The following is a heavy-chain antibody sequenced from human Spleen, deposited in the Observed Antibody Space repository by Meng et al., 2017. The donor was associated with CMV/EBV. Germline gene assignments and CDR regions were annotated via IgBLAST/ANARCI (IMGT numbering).Heavy chain of an antibody. J-gene: IGHJ4*02. CDR2: VSAENGDT. V-gene: IGHV1-18*01. CDR3: ARAGAAVTTNFDF. Sequence: KDSGYKFDIYGITWVRQAPGQGREWVGWVSAENGDTDYGQKFQGRVTVTADTFTKTAYMEMRSLRSDDSAMYYCARAGAAVTTNFDFWGQGTLVTVSS. CDR1: GYKFDIYG. D-gene: IGHD4-17*01.